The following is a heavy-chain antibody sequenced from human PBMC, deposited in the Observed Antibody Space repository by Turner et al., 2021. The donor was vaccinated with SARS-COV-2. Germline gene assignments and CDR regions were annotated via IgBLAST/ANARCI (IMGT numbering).Heavy chain of an antibody. V-gene: IGHV4-59*01. CDR1: GCSISSYY. D-gene: IGHD3-16*01. Sequence: QVQLPESGPGLVKPSETLSLPCPVPGCSISSYYWSWIRQPPGKGLEWIGYIYYSGSTNYNPALKSRVTITVDTSKNQFSLKLSAVTAADTAVYYCARDPGEGSFDYWGQGTLVTVSS. J-gene: IGHJ4*02. CDR2: IYYSGST. CDR3: ARDPGEGSFDY.